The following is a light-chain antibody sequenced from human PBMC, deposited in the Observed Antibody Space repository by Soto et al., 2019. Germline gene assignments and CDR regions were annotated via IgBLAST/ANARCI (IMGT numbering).Light chain of an antibody. J-gene: IGKJ4*01. CDR1: QSVRSRY. CDR2: DAS. Sequence: DIVLTQSPGTLSLSPGERATLSCRASQSVRSRYLAWYQQKAGQAPRLLIYDASRRATGIPDRFSGSGSGTDISYTISRLEIEDFAVYYCQQYSSSVTFGGGTKVEIK. CDR3: QQYSSSVT. V-gene: IGKV3-20*01.